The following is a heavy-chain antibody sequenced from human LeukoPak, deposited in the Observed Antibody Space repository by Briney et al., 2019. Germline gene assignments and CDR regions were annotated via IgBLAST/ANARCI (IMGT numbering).Heavy chain of an antibody. CDR2: INHSGST. V-gene: IGHV4-34*01. D-gene: IGHD6-13*01. CDR3: ARVAAGTTADYFDY. J-gene: IGHJ4*02. Sequence: PSETLSLTCAVYGGSFSGYYWSWIRQPPGKGLEWIGEINHSGSTNYNPSLKSRVTISVDTSKNQFSLKLNSVTAADTAVYYCARVAAGTTADYFDYWGQGTLVTVSS. CDR1: GGSFSGYY.